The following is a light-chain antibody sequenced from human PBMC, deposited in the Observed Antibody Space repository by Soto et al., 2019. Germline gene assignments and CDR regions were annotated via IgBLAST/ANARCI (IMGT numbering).Light chain of an antibody. Sequence: QSALTQPASVSGSPGQSITISCTGTSSDVGGYNYVSWYQQHPGKAPKLMIYDVSNRPSGVSNRFSGSKSGNTASLTISGLQAEDEADYYCSAYTTSSTLLFGPVTMVT. J-gene: IGLJ1*01. CDR2: DVS. V-gene: IGLV2-14*01. CDR1: SSDVGGYNY. CDR3: SAYTTSSTLL.